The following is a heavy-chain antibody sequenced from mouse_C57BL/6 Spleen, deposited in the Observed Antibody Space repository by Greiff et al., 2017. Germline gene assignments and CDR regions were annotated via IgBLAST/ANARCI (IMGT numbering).Heavy chain of an antibody. CDR1: GYTFTDYE. CDR2: IDPETGGT. D-gene: IGHD6-5*01. V-gene: IGHV1-15*01. Sequence: QVQLKQSGAELVRPGASVTLSCKASGYTFTDYEMHWVKQTPVHGLEWIGAIDPETGGTDYNQKFKGKAILTADKSSSTAYMELRSLTSEDSAVYYCTRGGMQRAMDYWGQGTSVTVSS. CDR3: TRGGMQRAMDY. J-gene: IGHJ4*01.